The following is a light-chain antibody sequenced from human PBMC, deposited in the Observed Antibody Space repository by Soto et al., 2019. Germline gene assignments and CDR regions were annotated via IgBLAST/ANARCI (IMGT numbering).Light chain of an antibody. CDR3: HQYNNWPFT. Sequence: EIVMTQSPATLSVSPGERATLSCRASQSISSNFAWYQQKPGQAPRLIIYGASTRATGIPARFSGSGSGTEFTLTISSLQSEDFAVYFCHQYNNWPFTFGQGTKVEIK. CDR2: GAS. CDR1: QSISSN. J-gene: IGKJ1*01. V-gene: IGKV3-15*01.